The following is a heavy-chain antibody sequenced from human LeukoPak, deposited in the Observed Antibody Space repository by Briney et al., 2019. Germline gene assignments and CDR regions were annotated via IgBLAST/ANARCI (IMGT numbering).Heavy chain of an antibody. J-gene: IGHJ4*02. CDR1: GGSISSYY. Sequence: SETLSLTCTVSGGSISSYYWSWIRQPPGKGLEWIGYIYYSGSTNYNPSLKSRVTISVDTSKNQFSLKLSSVTAADTAVYYCARDRMATRVFDYWGQGTLVTVSS. CDR3: ARDRMATRVFDY. D-gene: IGHD5-24*01. CDR2: IYYSGST. V-gene: IGHV4-59*01.